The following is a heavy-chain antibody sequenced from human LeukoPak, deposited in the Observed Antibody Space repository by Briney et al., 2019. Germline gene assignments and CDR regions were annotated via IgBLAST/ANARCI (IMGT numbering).Heavy chain of an antibody. CDR2: IYYSGST. CDR1: GGSISSYY. CDR3: ARVCSSTSCYYAFDI. J-gene: IGHJ3*02. Sequence: SETLSLTCTVSGGSISSYYWSWIRQPPGKGLEWIGYIYYSGSTNYNPSLKSRVTISVDTSKNQFSLKLSSVTVADTAVYYCARVCSSTSCYYAFDIWGQGTMVTVSS. D-gene: IGHD2-2*01. V-gene: IGHV4-59*01.